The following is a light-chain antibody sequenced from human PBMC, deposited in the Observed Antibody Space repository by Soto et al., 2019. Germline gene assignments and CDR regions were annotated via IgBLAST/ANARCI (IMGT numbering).Light chain of an antibody. CDR1: QSISTY. CDR2: AAS. Sequence: DIQMTQSPSSLSASVGDRVTITCRASQSISTYLNWYQQKPGKAPNLLIYAASSLQSRVPSRFSGSGFGTDFTLTISSLQPEDFATYYCQQSYSSPPTFGQGTKVDIK. CDR3: QQSYSSPPT. J-gene: IGKJ1*01. V-gene: IGKV1-39*01.